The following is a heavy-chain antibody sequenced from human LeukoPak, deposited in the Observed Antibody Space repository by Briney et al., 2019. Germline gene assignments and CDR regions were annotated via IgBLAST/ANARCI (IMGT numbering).Heavy chain of an antibody. Sequence: ASVKVSCKASGYTFTGYYMHWVRQAPGQGLEWMGWINPNSGGTNYAQKFQGRATMTRDTSISTAYMELSRLRSDDTAVYYCARDPASSSPSYYYMDVWGKGTTVTVSS. CDR2: INPNSGGT. V-gene: IGHV1-2*02. CDR1: GYTFTGYY. CDR3: ARDPASSSPSYYYMDV. D-gene: IGHD6-6*01. J-gene: IGHJ6*03.